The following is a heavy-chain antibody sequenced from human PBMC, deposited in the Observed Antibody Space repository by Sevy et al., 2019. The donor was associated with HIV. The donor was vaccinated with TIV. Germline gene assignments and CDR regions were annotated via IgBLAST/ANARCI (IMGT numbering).Heavy chain of an antibody. Sequence: SENLSLTCTVSGASISSNDYYWGWIRQPPGKGLKWIGSIQYSGGSYYNLSLLSRVTISLDTSKNHFSLKLTSLTAADTALYYCATHSPAGDSSGLDYWGQGTQVTVSS. D-gene: IGHD3-22*01. CDR3: ATHSPAGDSSGLDY. V-gene: IGHV4-39*01. J-gene: IGHJ4*02. CDR2: IQYSGGS. CDR1: GASISSNDYY.